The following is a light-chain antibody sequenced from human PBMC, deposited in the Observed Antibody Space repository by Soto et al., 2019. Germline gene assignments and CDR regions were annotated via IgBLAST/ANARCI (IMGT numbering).Light chain of an antibody. CDR1: QDITNY. CDR2: DVS. V-gene: IGKV1-33*01. J-gene: IGKJ2*02. CDR3: QQYAGLPST. Sequence: DIQMTQSPSSLSASVGDRVTITCQASQDITNYLNWYQHKAGKVPKLLISDVSNLETGVPSRFSGSGSGTEFSLTISSLQPEDFATYYCQQYAGLPSTFGQGTKLEIK.